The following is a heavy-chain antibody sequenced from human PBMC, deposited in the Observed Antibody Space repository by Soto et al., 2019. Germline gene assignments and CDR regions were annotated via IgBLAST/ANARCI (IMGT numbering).Heavy chain of an antibody. Sequence: QVQLVQSGAEVKKSGSSVKVSCKASGGTLSNFVITWVRQVPGQGLEWLGGILPMFGAVKYAQKFQDRLTMTGDRSTKDASMDLGGLRSEDTAAYYCARPKRSGYDRGDSYYHTMDVWGHGTTVTVSS. CDR3: ARPKRSGYDRGDSYYHTMDV. D-gene: IGHD3-3*01. CDR1: GGTLSNFV. J-gene: IGHJ6*02. CDR2: ILPMFGAV. V-gene: IGHV1-69*06.